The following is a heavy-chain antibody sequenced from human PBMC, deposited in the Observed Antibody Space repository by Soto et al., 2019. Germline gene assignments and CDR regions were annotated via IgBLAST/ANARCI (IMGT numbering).Heavy chain of an antibody. CDR2: IFSNDEK. V-gene: IGHV2-26*04. J-gene: IGHJ5*02. CDR1: GFSLSNAGLG. D-gene: IGHD6-13*01. CDR3: ASTYSTSWYWFAP. Sequence: QVTVKESGPVLVKPTETLTLTCTVSGFSLSNAGLGVSWIRQPPGKALEWLAHIFSNDEKSYSTSLKSRLTISKDTSKSQVVLTMTNMAPVATATYYCASTYSTSWYWFAPWGQGTLVTVSS.